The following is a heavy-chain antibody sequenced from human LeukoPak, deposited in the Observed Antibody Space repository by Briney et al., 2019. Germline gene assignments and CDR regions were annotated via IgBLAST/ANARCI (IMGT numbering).Heavy chain of an antibody. D-gene: IGHD6-13*01. V-gene: IGHV4-34*01. CDR2: INHSGST. Sequence: SETLFLTCTVSGGSISSYYWSWIRQPPGKGLEWIGEINHSGSTNYNPSLKSRVTMSIDTSKNQFSLKLSSVTAADTAVYYCARDVVAVAGAGDDYWGQGTLVTVSS. CDR3: ARDVVAVAGAGDDY. CDR1: GGSISSYY. J-gene: IGHJ4*02.